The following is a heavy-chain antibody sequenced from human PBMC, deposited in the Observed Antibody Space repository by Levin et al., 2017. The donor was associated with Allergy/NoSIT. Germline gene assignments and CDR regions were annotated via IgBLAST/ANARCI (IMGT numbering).Heavy chain of an antibody. CDR2: IYYSGSM. V-gene: IGHV4-39*01. CDR1: GASISSGVYY. Sequence: SETLSLTCTVSGASISSGVYYWGWIRQPPGKGLEWIGSIYYSGSMYYNPSLKSRVTISADTSKNQFSLKLSSVTAADTAMYYCARRRELLGGYFDYWGQGTLVTVSS. D-gene: IGHD1-7*01. J-gene: IGHJ4*02. CDR3: ARRRELLGGYFDY.